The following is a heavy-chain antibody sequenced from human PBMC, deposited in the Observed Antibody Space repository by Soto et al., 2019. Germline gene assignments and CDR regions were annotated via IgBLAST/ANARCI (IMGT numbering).Heavy chain of an antibody. CDR3: AGVEAGVLDY. D-gene: IGHD2-8*01. CDR1: GYTFNSYD. Sequence: QVQLVQSGAEVKKPGASVKVSCKASGYTFNSYDINWVRHDTGQGLEWMGWMNPNSGNTGYAQKFQGRVTMTRNTSLSTAYMELSSLRSEDTAVYYCAGVEAGVLDYWGQGTLVTVSS. V-gene: IGHV1-8*01. J-gene: IGHJ4*02. CDR2: MNPNSGNT.